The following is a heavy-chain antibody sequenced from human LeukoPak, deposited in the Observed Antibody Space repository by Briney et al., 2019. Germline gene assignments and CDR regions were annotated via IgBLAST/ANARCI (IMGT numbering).Heavy chain of an antibody. CDR3: ARGYCSGGSCYTIDF. J-gene: IGHJ4*02. D-gene: IGHD2-15*01. CDR1: GYTFTSYY. Sequence: GASVKVSCKASGYTFTSYYMHWVRQAPGQGLEWMGIIIPSGGSTSYAQKFQGRVTVTRDTSTSTVYMELSTLRSEDTAVYYCARGYCSGGSCYTIDFWGQGTLVTVSS. CDR2: IIPSGGST. V-gene: IGHV1-46*01.